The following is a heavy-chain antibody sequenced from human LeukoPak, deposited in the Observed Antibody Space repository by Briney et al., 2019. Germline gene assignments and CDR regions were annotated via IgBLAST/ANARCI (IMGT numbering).Heavy chain of an antibody. J-gene: IGHJ4*02. D-gene: IGHD5-12*01. V-gene: IGHV3-23*01. CDR1: GFTLSTYA. CDR2: TSSSDAGT. Sequence: PGGSLRLSCAASGFTLSTYAMSWVRQTPGKGLEWVAATSSSDAGTYHADSVRGRFTISRDNSKNTLYLQMNSLRAEDAAVYFCAKDALVATSHFDNWGQGTLVTVSS. CDR3: AKDALVATSHFDN.